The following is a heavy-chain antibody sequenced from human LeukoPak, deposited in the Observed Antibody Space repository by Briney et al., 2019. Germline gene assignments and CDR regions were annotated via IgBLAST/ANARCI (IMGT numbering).Heavy chain of an antibody. D-gene: IGHD2-2*01. V-gene: IGHV3-48*01. CDR1: GFTFSSYA. Sequence: GGSLRLSCAASGFTFSSYAMSWVRQAPGKGLEWVSYISSSSSTIYYADSVKGRFTISRDNAKNSLYLQMNSLRAEDTAVYYCARQDDIVVVAYYMDVWGKGTTVTVSS. CDR3: ARQDDIVVVAYYMDV. CDR2: ISSSSSTI. J-gene: IGHJ6*03.